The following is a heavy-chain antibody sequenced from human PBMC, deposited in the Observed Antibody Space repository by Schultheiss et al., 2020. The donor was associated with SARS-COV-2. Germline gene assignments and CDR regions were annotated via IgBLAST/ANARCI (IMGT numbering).Heavy chain of an antibody. CDR3: ARGRYSSSWHRGHWFDP. J-gene: IGHJ5*02. CDR1: GGSVSSGSYY. D-gene: IGHD6-13*01. V-gene: IGHV4-61*02. Sequence: SQTLSLTCTVSGGSVSSGSYYWSWIRQPPGKGLEWIGRIYTSGSTNYNPSLKSRVTMSVDTSKNQFSLKLSSVTAADTAVYYCARGRYSSSWHRGHWFDPWGQGTLVTVSS. CDR2: IYTSGST.